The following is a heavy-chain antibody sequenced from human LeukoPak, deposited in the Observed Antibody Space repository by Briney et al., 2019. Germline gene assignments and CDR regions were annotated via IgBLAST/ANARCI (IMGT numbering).Heavy chain of an antibody. V-gene: IGHV3-49*04. CDR1: GFTFSTYW. Sequence: GGSLRLSCTASGFTFSTYWMTWVRQAPGKGLEWVGFIRSKAYGGTTEYAASVKGRFTISRDDSKSIAYLQMNSLKTEDTAVYYCTRGTAAGFLYYFDYWGQGTLVTVSS. J-gene: IGHJ4*02. CDR2: IRSKAYGGTT. CDR3: TRGTAAGFLYYFDY. D-gene: IGHD6-13*01.